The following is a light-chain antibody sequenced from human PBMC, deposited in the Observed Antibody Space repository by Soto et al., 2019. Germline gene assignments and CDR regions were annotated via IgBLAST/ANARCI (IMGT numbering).Light chain of an antibody. CDR1: QSVLYSSNNKNY. CDR2: LTS. V-gene: IGKV4-1*01. Sequence: DIVMTQSPDSLAVSLGERATINCKSSQSVLYSSNNKNYVAWYQQRPGQPPKLLIYLTSIRESGVPDRFSGSGSGTDFTLTISSLQAEDVAVYFCQQYYSPPLTFGGGTKVEIK. J-gene: IGKJ4*01. CDR3: QQYYSPPLT.